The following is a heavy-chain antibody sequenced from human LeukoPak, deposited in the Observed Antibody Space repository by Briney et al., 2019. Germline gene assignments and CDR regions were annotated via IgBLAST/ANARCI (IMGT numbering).Heavy chain of an antibody. D-gene: IGHD1-1*01. CDR2: ISGSGGST. V-gene: IGHV3-23*01. CDR3: AKVESVRPRKVDAFDI. J-gene: IGHJ3*02. Sequence: GGSLRLSCAASGFTFSSYAMSWVRQAPGKGLEWVSAISGSGGSTYYADSVKGRFTISRDNSKNTMYLQMNSLRAEDTAVYYCAKVESVRPRKVDAFDIWGQGTMVTVSS. CDR1: GFTFSSYA.